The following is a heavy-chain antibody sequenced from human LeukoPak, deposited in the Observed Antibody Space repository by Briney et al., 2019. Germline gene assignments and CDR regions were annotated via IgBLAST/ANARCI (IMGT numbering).Heavy chain of an antibody. J-gene: IGHJ6*04. CDR2: IKQDGSEK. CDR1: GFTFSSWW. V-gene: IGHV3-7*01. CDR3: ARGHIGMDV. D-gene: IGHD5-12*01. Sequence: GGSLRLSCAVSGFTFSSWWMTWVRQAPGKGLEWVANIKQDGSEKNYVDSVKGRFTISRDNAKNSLDLQMNRLGAEDTAVYYCARGHIGMDVWGKGTTVTVSS.